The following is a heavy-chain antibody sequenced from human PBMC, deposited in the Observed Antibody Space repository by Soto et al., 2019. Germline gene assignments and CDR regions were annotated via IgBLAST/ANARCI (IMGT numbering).Heavy chain of an antibody. CDR3: ARMIVMVTEYNWFDP. D-gene: IGHD2-21*02. CDR2: IMRSFGTA. Sequence: QVQLVQSGAEVKKPGCSVKVSCKASGGTFSSYAISWVRQAPGQGLEWMGGIMRSFGTANYAQKCQGRVTITADESTSTAYMVLSRLRYEDTGVYYCARMIVMVTEYNWFDPWGQGTLVTVSS. V-gene: IGHV1-69*01. CDR1: GGTFSSYA. J-gene: IGHJ5*02.